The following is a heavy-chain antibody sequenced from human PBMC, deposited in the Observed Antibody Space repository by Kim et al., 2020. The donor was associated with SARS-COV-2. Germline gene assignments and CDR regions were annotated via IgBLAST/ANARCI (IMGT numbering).Heavy chain of an antibody. J-gene: IGHJ5*02. Sequence: ASVKVSCKASGYTLTDYAMNWVRQAPGQGLEWMGWINTITGNPAYAQGFTGRFVFSLDTSVSTAYLQISSLEAEDTAVYYCASRHDCSGDRCYYAWGQGTLVTVSS. CDR3: ASRHDCSGDRCYYA. D-gene: IGHD2-15*01. CDR2: INTITGNP. CDR1: GYTLTDYA. V-gene: IGHV7-4-1*02.